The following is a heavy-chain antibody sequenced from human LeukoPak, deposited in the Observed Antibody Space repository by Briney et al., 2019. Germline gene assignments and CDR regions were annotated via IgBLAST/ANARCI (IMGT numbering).Heavy chain of an antibody. D-gene: IGHD4-11*01. V-gene: IGHV3-74*01. CDR3: ARGLPYYYYMDV. CDR2: INSDGSST. CDR1: VFTFSSYW. Sequence: GGSLRLSCAPSVFTFSSYWMHWVRQAPGEGLVWVSRINSDGSSTSYADSVKGRFTTSRDNAKNRMYLQMNSLRAEDTAVYYCARGLPYYYYMDVWGKGTTVTVP. J-gene: IGHJ6*03.